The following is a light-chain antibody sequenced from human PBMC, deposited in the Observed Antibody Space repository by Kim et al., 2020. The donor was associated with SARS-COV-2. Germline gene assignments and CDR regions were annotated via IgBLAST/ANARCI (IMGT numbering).Light chain of an antibody. CDR2: GAS. J-gene: IGKJ1*01. CDR1: QSVSSSY. V-gene: IGKV3-20*01. Sequence: PGERATLSCRARQSVSSSYLAWYQQKPGQAPRLLIYGASSRATGIPDRFSGSGSGTDFTLTISRLEPEDFAVYYCQQYGSSPPRTFGQGTKVDIK. CDR3: QQYGSSPPRT.